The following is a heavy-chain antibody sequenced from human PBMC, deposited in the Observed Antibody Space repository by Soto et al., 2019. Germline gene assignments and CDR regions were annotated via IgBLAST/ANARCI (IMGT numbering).Heavy chain of an antibody. V-gene: IGHV5-51*01. CDR1: GYSFTSYW. Sequence: GESLKISCRCSGYSFTSYWIGWVRQLPGKGLEWMGIIYPGDHETRYSPSFHGKVTISADRSINTAYLQWNSLEASDTAFYFCARSPRSSPYFDYWGQGALVTVSS. CDR2: IYPGDHET. D-gene: IGHD6-13*01. J-gene: IGHJ4*02. CDR3: ARSPRSSPYFDY.